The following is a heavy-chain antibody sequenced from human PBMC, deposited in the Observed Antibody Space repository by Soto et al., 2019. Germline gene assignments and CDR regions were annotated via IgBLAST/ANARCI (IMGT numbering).Heavy chain of an antibody. D-gene: IGHD2-15*01. CDR3: AKDHCSGGSCWFDP. V-gene: IGHV3-43D*04. CDR2: ISWDGGST. J-gene: IGHJ5*02. Sequence: GGSLRLSCAASGFTFDDYAMHWVRQAPGKGLEWVSLISWDGGSTYYADSVKGRFTISRDNSKNSLYLQMNSLRAEDTALYYCAKDHCSGGSCWFDPWGQGTLVTVSS. CDR1: GFTFDDYA.